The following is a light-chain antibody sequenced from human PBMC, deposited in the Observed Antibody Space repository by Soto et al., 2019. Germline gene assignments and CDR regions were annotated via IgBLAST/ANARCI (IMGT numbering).Light chain of an antibody. CDR3: QHYNYWPYT. CDR2: DAS. V-gene: IGKV3-15*01. J-gene: IGKJ2*01. Sequence: EVVLTQSPATLSASPGERATLSCRASQSVNRNLAWYQQKPGQAPRLLIYDASTRATGVPARFSGSGSGTDFTLTISSLQSEDFAVYYCQHYNYWPYTFGQGTKVDIK. CDR1: QSVNRN.